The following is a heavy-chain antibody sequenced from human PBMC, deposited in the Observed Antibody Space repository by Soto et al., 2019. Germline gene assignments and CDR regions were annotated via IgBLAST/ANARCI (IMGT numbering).Heavy chain of an antibody. Sequence: SETLSLTCAVYGGSFSGYYWSWIRQPPGKGLEWIGEINHSGSTNYNPSLKSRVTISVDTSKNQFSLKLSSVTAADTAVYYCARVQLGYYGSGSYYRYWGQGTLVTVS. CDR2: INHSGST. V-gene: IGHV4-34*01. CDR1: GGSFSGYY. J-gene: IGHJ4*02. CDR3: ARVQLGYYGSGSYYRY. D-gene: IGHD3-10*01.